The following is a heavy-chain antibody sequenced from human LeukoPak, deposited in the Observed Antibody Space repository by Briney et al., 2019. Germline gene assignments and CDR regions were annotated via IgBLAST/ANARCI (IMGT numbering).Heavy chain of an antibody. V-gene: IGHV4-34*01. CDR3: ARDGNRGNFDY. CDR1: GGSFSGYY. J-gene: IGHJ4*02. D-gene: IGHD7-27*01. CDR2: INHSGST. Sequence: PSETLSLTCAVYGGSFSGYYWSWIRQPPGKGLEWIGEINHSGSTNYNPSLKSRVTISVGTSKNQFSLKLSSVTAADTAVYYCARDGNRGNFDYWGQGTLVTVSS.